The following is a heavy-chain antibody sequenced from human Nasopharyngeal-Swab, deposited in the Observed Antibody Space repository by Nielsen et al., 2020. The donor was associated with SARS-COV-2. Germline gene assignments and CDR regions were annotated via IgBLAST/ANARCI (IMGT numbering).Heavy chain of an antibody. Sequence: GRQAPGKGLEWVAVISYDGSNKYYADSVKGRFTISRDNSKNTLYLQMNSLRAEDTAVYYCAKDSVYYWGQGTLVTVSS. CDR2: ISYDGSNK. V-gene: IGHV3-30*18. CDR3: AKDSVYY. J-gene: IGHJ4*02.